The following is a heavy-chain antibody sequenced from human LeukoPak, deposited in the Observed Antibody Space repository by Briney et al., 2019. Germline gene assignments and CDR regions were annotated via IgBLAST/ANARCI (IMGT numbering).Heavy chain of an antibody. V-gene: IGHV3-7*05. CDR2: IKQDGSEK. Sequence: GGSLRLSCAASGFTFSSYWMSWVRQAPGKGREWVANIKQDGSEKHYVDSVKGRFTISRDNVKNSLYLQMNSLRGEDTAVYYCARVARAKYDIWGQGTMVTVSS. D-gene: IGHD1-26*01. J-gene: IGHJ3*02. CDR3: ARVARAKYDI. CDR1: GFTFSSYW.